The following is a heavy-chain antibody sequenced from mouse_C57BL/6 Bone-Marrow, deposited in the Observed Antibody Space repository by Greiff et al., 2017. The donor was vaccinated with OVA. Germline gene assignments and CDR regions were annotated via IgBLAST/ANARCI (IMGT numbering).Heavy chain of an antibody. CDR3: TTLPLLPNLDY. CDR1: GFNIKDDY. J-gene: IGHJ2*01. Sequence: EVQLQQSGAELVRPGASVKLSCTASGFNIKDDYMHWVKQRPEQGLEWIGWIDPENGDTEYASKFQGKATITADTSSNTAYLQLSSLTSEDTAVYYCTTLPLLPNLDYWGQGTTLTVSS. V-gene: IGHV14-4*01. CDR2: IDPENGDT. D-gene: IGHD2-10*01.